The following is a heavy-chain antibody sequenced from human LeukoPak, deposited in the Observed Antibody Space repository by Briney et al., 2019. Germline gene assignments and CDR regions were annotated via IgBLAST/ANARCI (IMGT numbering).Heavy chain of an antibody. J-gene: IGHJ4*02. CDR2: MNPNSGNT. D-gene: IGHD1-7*01. CDR1: GYTFTTYD. V-gene: IGHV1-8*01. Sequence: GASVKVSCKASGYTFTTYDINWVRQATGQGLEWMGWMNPNSGNTGYAQKFQGRVTMTRNTSISTAYMELSSLSSEDTAVYYCARGARAGTASPADYWGQGTLATVSS. CDR3: ARGARAGTASPADY.